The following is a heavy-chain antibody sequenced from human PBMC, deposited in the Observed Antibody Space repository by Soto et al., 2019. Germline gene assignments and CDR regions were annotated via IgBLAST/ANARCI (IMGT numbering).Heavy chain of an antibody. D-gene: IGHD6-19*01. J-gene: IGHJ4*02. V-gene: IGHV3-30*18. CDR1: GFTFSSYG. CDR2: ISHDGSNE. CDR3: AKDGGQWRWDFDY. Sequence: PGGSLRLSCAASGFTFSSYGMHWVRQAPGKGLEWVAVISHDGSNEYYAESVKGRFTISRDNSKNTLYLQMNSLRAEDTAVYYCAKDGGQWRWDFDYWGQGTLVTVSS.